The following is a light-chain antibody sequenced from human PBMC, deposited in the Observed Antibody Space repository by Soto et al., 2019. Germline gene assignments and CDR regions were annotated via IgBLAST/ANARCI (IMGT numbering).Light chain of an antibody. CDR2: RAS. J-gene: IGKJ1*01. CDR1: KSISLW. V-gene: IGKV1-5*03. CDR3: HQYSDVGT. Sequence: DIQMTQTPSTLSASVGDRVTITCRASKSISLWLAWYQQKPGAAPKLIIYRASTLETGVPSRFSGSGSGTEFTLTISNLQPDDFATYYCHQYSDVGTFGQGTQGETK.